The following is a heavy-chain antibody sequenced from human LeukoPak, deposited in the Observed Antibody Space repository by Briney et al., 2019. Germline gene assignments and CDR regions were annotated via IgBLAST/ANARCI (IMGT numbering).Heavy chain of an antibody. CDR3: ARDADSSGYYNWFDP. CDR1: GYTFTSYG. Sequence: ASVKVSCKASGYTFTSYGISWVRQAPGQGLEWMGWISAYNGNTNYAQKLQGRVTMTTDTSTSTAYMELRSLRSDVTAVYYCARDADSSGYYNWFDPWGQGTLVTVSS. V-gene: IGHV1-18*01. D-gene: IGHD3-22*01. J-gene: IGHJ5*02. CDR2: ISAYNGNT.